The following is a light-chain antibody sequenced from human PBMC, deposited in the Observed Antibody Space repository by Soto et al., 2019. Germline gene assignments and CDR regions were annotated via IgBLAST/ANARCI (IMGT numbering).Light chain of an antibody. CDR2: AAS. CDR1: QSIRSY. Sequence: DIQMTQSPSSLSASVGDRVTITCRASQSIRSYLNWYQQKPGKAPNLLIYAASSLRSGVPSRFSGGGSGTDFTLTISSLQPEDFATYYCQQSYSTPLTFGGGTKVEIK. V-gene: IGKV1-39*01. J-gene: IGKJ4*01. CDR3: QQSYSTPLT.